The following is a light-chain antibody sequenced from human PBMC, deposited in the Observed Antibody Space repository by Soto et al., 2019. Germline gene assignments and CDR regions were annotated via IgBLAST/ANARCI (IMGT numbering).Light chain of an antibody. CDR3: AAWDDSLNGVV. V-gene: IGLV2-14*02. J-gene: IGLJ2*01. Sequence: QSALTQPASVSGSLGQSITISCTGTSSDVGSYNLVSWYQKHPGKAPKLMIYEGSKRPSGVSNRFSGSKSGNTASLAISGLQSEDEADYYCAAWDDSLNGVVFGGGTKLTVL. CDR2: EGS. CDR1: SSDVGSYNL.